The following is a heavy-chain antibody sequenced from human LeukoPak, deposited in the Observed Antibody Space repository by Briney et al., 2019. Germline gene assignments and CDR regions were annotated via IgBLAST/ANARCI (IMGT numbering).Heavy chain of an antibody. J-gene: IGHJ4*02. CDR1: GVSISSSNSY. V-gene: IGHV4-39*01. CDR3: ARQTGSGLFLLP. Sequence: PSETLSLTCSVSGVSISSSNSYWGWIRQPPGKGLEWIGSIYYTGNTYYNASVKSQVSISIDTSENQFSLRLTSVTAADTAVYFCARQTGSGLFLLPGGQGTLVTVSS. D-gene: IGHD3/OR15-3a*01. CDR2: IYYTGNT.